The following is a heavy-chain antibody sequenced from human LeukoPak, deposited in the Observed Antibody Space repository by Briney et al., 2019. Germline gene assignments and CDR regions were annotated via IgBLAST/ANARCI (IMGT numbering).Heavy chain of an antibody. CDR3: AREGRSLHTF. J-gene: IGHJ4*02. Sequence: PGGSLRLSCAASGFTFSSYWMNWARQAPGKGLEWVANIKEDGTETYYVDSVKGRFTISRDNAKNSLYLQMNSLRVEDTAVYYCAREGRSLHTFWGQGTLVTVSS. CDR2: IKEDGTET. V-gene: IGHV3-7*03. CDR1: GFTFSSYW. D-gene: IGHD5/OR15-5a*01.